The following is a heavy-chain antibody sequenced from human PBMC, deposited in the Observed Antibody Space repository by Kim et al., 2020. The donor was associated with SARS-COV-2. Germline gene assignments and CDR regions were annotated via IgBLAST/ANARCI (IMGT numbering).Heavy chain of an antibody. CDR3: AGDFGSGSYRFDY. CDR1: GASITSGDYS. V-gene: IGHV4-30-2*01. D-gene: IGHD3-10*01. Sequence: TLSLTCAVSGASITSGDYSWSWIRQPSGRGLEWIGYIYHSGNTVYNPSFKSRVTMSLDRSNNQFSLKLTSMTAADTAVYYCAGDFGSGSYRFDYWGQGT. J-gene: IGHJ4*02. CDR2: IYHSGNT.